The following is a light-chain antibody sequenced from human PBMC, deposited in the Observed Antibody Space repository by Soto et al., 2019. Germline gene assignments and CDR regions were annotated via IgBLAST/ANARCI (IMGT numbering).Light chain of an antibody. CDR3: QQYDDYPIT. CDR2: DAS. J-gene: IGKJ5*01. Sequence: IQMTQSPASVSASPSDRAILTCGASQRISSCLAWYQQKAGKAPKLLIYDASNLETGVPSRFSGSGSGTDFNFTINSLQPEDIATYYCQQYDDYPITFGRGTRLEIK. CDR1: QRISSC. V-gene: IGKV1-33*01.